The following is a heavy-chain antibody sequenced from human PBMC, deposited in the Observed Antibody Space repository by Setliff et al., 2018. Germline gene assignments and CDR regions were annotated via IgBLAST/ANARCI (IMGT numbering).Heavy chain of an antibody. Sequence: GGSLRLSCAASGFTFSRYWMSWVRQAPGKGLEWVANIKQDGSEKYYVGSVKGRFTISRDNAKNSLYLQMNSLRAEDTAVYYCARGAFGNGLNFRYFDYWGQGTLVTVSS. D-gene: IGHD3-16*01. CDR1: GFTFSRYW. CDR3: ARGAFGNGLNFRYFDY. CDR2: IKQDGSEK. V-gene: IGHV3-7*01. J-gene: IGHJ4*02.